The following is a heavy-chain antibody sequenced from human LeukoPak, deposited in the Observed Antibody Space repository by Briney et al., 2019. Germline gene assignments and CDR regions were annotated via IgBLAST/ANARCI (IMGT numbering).Heavy chain of an antibody. CDR2: IIPIFGTA. CDR3: ARDSVNLGIAAAGNDY. Sequence: SVKVSCKASGGTFSSYAISWVRQAPGQGLEWMGGIIPIFGTANYAQKFQGRVTITTDESTSTAYMELSSLRSEDTAVNYCARDSVNLGIAAAGNDYWGQGTLVTVSS. D-gene: IGHD6-13*01. J-gene: IGHJ4*02. V-gene: IGHV1-69*05. CDR1: GGTFSSYA.